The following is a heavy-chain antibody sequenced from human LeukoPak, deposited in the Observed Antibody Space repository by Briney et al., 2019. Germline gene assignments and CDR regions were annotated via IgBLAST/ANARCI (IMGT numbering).Heavy chain of an antibody. Sequence: PGGSLRLPCAASGFTFSSYSMNWVRQAPGKGLEWVSSISSSSSYIYYADSVKGRFTISRDNSKNTLYLQMNSLRAEDTAVYFCAEDIGFWSVYWGQETLVTVSS. D-gene: IGHD3-3*01. J-gene: IGHJ4*02. CDR2: ISSSSSYI. CDR1: GFTFSSYS. CDR3: AEDIGFWSVY. V-gene: IGHV3-21*01.